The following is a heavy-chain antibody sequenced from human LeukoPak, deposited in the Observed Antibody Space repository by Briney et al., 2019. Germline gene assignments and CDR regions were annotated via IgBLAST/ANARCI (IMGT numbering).Heavy chain of an antibody. CDR1: GFPFDEYA. Sequence: PGGSLRLSCAASGFPFDEYAMHWVRQTPGKGLEWVSLISSDGTTNTDYADSVKGRFTVSRDNLKSSLYLQLNNLRTEDTALYYCVKGSYNGNFDYWGQGTLVTVSS. CDR2: ISSDGTTNT. CDR3: VKGSYNGNFDY. D-gene: IGHD1-26*01. J-gene: IGHJ4*02. V-gene: IGHV3-43D*03.